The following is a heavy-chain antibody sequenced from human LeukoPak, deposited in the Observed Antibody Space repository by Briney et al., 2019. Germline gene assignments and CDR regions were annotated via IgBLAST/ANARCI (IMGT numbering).Heavy chain of an antibody. D-gene: IGHD3-10*01. Sequence: PGRSLRLSCAASGFTFSSYAMGWVRQAPGKGLEWVSAISGSGGSTYYADSVKGRFTISRDNSKNTLYLQMNSLRAEDTAVYYCAKDGYYGSGSYYNVGYWGQGTLVTVSS. CDR2: ISGSGGST. V-gene: IGHV3-23*01. CDR3: AKDGYYGSGSYYNVGY. CDR1: GFTFSSYA. J-gene: IGHJ4*02.